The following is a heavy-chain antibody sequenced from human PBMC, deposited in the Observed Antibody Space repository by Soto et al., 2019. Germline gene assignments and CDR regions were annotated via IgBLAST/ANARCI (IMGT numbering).Heavy chain of an antibody. CDR1: GDSISGSPYF. V-gene: IGHV4-39*01. CDR2: VFYDAYT. CDR3: ARFLAAVPYY. Sequence: PAETLSLTCTVSGDSISGSPYFWGWIRQPPGKRLEWIGSVFYDAYTLYTPSLKSRATISVDTSRNQFYLTLTSVSSSYTAIHFCARFLAAVPYYWGQ. J-gene: IGHJ4*02. D-gene: IGHD6-13*01.